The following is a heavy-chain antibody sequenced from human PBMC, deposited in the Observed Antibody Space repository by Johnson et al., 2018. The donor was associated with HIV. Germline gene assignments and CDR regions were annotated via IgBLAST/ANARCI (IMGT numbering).Heavy chain of an antibody. CDR2: ISTAGDT. V-gene: IGHV3-23*04. J-gene: IGHJ3*02. D-gene: IGHD6-19*01. CDR1: GFSFSNYA. Sequence: VQLVESGGGLVQPGGSLRLACAASGFSFSNYAMSWVRQAPGKGLEWVSGISTAGDTYYPGSVKGRFTISRENAKNTLYVQMNSLRAEDTAVYYCAKEPGWLGWSFDIWGQGTMVTVSS. CDR3: AKEPGWLGWSFDI.